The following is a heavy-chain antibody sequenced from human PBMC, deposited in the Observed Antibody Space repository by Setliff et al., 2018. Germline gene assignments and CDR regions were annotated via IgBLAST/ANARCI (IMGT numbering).Heavy chain of an antibody. V-gene: IGHV5-51*01. CDR3: ARYDSSGYHYYYGMDV. CDR2: IYPGDSDT. Sequence: GESLKISCKGSGYSFTSYWIGWVRQMPGKGLEWMGIIYPGDSDTRYSPSFQGQVTISADKSISTAYPQWSSLKASDTAMYYCARYDSSGYHYYYGMDVWGQGTTGTVSS. D-gene: IGHD3-22*01. CDR1: GYSFTSYW. J-gene: IGHJ6*02.